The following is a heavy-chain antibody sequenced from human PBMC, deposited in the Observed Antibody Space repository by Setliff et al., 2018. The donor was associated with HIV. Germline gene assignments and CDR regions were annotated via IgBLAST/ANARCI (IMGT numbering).Heavy chain of an antibody. CDR1: GYSFTSYG. Sequence: ASVKVSCKASGYSFTSYGVSWVRQAPGQGLEWMGWISAYNVNTNYAQKLQGRVTMTTDTSTSTAYMELRSLRSDDTAVYYCARGTTPLGWFDPWGQGILVTVS. CDR2: ISAYNVNT. J-gene: IGHJ5*02. V-gene: IGHV1-18*01. CDR3: ARGTTPLGWFDP. D-gene: IGHD2-2*01.